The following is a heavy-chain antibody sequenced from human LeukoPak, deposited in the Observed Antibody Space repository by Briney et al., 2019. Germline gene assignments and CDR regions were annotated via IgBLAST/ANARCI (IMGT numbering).Heavy chain of an antibody. CDR1: GFTFSTSA. J-gene: IGHJ4*02. CDR2: ISGSGGST. CDR3: AKGGIVGATGFDY. D-gene: IGHD1-26*01. Sequence: GGSLRLSCAASGFTFSTSAMTWVRQAPGKGLEWVSAISGSGGSTYYADSVKGRFTISRDNSKNTLYLQMNSLRAEDTAVYYCAKGGIVGATGFDYWGQGTLVTVSS. V-gene: IGHV3-23*01.